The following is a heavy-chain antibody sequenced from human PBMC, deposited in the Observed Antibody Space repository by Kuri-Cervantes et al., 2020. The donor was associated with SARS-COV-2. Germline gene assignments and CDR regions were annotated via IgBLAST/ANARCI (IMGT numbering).Heavy chain of an antibody. J-gene: IGHJ6*03. Sequence: GGSLRLSCAASGFTFSSYAMSWVRQATGKGLEWVSAISGSGGSTYYADSVKGRFTISRGNSKNTLYLQMNSLRAEDTAVYYCAKRGGYSYGSPPDYYYYYYMDVWGKGTTVTVSS. V-gene: IGHV3-23*01. D-gene: IGHD5-18*01. CDR3: AKRGGYSYGSPPDYYYYYYMDV. CDR1: GFTFSSYA. CDR2: ISGSGGST.